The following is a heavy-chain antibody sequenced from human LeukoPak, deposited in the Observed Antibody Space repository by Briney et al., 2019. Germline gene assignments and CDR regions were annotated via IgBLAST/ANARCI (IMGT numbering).Heavy chain of an antibody. CDR1: RFTFSTFN. D-gene: IGHD3-22*01. Sequence: GGSLRLSCAACRFTFSTFNMNCVRQAPGKGLEWVSAISSVSTYIYYADSVKGRFTISRDNAKNSLYLQMNSLRAEDSAVYYCAGILHDGSGYSSLIDYWGQGTLVTVSS. CDR3: AGILHDGSGYSSLIDY. CDR2: ISSVSTYI. J-gene: IGHJ4*02. V-gene: IGHV3-21*01.